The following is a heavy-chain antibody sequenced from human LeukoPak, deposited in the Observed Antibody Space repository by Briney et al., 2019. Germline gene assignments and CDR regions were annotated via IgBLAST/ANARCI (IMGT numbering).Heavy chain of an antibody. D-gene: IGHD5/OR15-5a*01. CDR2: IYPGGSDI. Sequence: GESLKISCKGSGYNFTSYWIGWVRQMPGKGLEWMGIIYPGGSDIRYSPSFQGQVTISADKSINTAYLQWSSLKASDTAMYYCARHIIYDDTASWFDPWGQGTLVTVSS. V-gene: IGHV5-51*01. CDR3: ARHIIYDDTASWFDP. J-gene: IGHJ5*02. CDR1: GYNFTSYW.